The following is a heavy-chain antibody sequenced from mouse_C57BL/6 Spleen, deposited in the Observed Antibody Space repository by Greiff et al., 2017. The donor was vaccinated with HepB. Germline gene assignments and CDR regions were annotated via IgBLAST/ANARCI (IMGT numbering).Heavy chain of an antibody. J-gene: IGHJ3*01. CDR3: ARQGLLWFAY. Sequence: EVNLVESGGGLVKPGGSLKLSCAASGFTFSSYTMSWVRQTPEKRLEWVATISGGGGNTYYPDSVKGRFTISRDNAKNTLYLQMSSLRSEDTALYYCARQGLLWFAYWGQGTLVTVSA. CDR1: GFTFSSYT. V-gene: IGHV5-9*01. D-gene: IGHD3-1*01. CDR2: ISGGGGNT.